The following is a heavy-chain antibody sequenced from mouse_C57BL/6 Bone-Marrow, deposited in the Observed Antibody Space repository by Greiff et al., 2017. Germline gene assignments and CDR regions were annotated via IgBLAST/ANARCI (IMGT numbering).Heavy chain of an antibody. J-gene: IGHJ2*01. CDR1: GYTFTSYG. CDR2: IYPSSGNT. CDR3: ARAITSVVARAY. V-gene: IGHV1-81*01. Sequence: QVQLQQSGAELARPGASVKLSCKASGYTFTSYGMSWVKQRTGQGLEWIGEIYPSSGNTYYNQKFQGKAPLTADKSSSTAYMELHSVTSDDTAIYFCARAITSVVARAYWGQGTTLTVSS. D-gene: IGHD1-1*01.